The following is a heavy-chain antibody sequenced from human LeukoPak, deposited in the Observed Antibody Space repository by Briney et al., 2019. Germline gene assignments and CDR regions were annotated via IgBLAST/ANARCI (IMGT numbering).Heavy chain of an antibody. CDR2: ITASGSST. V-gene: IGHV3-23*01. J-gene: IGHJ4*02. D-gene: IGHD6-19*01. CDR1: GFSFSSYA. CDR3: AKDLLKRVVAGPDY. Sequence: GGSLRLSCAASGFSFSSYAMSWVRQAPGKGLEWVSGITASGSSTYYADSVKGRFTISRDNSKNTLYLQTNSLRAEDTAVFYCAKDLLKRVVAGPDYWGQGTLVTVSS.